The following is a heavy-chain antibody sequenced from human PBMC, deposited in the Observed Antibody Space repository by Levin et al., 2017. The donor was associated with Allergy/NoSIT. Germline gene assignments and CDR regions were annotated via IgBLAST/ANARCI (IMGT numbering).Heavy chain of an antibody. D-gene: IGHD3-10*01. J-gene: IGHJ5*02. V-gene: IGHV4-59*01. CDR1: GGSISSYY. CDR3: ARGGGRFGELAPFDP. Sequence: SETLSLTCTVSGGSISSYYWSWIRQPPGKGLEWIGYIYYSGSTNYNPSLKSRVTIPVDTSKNQFSLKLSSVTAADTGVYYCARGGGRFGELAPFDPWGQGTLVTVSS. CDR2: IYYSGST.